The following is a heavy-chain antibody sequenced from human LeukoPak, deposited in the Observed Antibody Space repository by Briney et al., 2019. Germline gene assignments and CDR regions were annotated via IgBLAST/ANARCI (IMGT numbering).Heavy chain of an antibody. CDR2: IIPILGIA. V-gene: IGHV1-69*04. CDR3: ARAGPPTYYYGSGSYVAAFDI. J-gene: IGHJ3*02. D-gene: IGHD3-10*01. CDR1: GGTFSSYA. Sequence: SVKVSCKASGGTFSSYAISWVRQAPGQGLEWVGRIIPILGIANYAQKFQGRVPITADKSTSTAYMELSSLRSEDTAVYYCARAGPPTYYYGSGSYVAAFDIWGQGTMVTVSS.